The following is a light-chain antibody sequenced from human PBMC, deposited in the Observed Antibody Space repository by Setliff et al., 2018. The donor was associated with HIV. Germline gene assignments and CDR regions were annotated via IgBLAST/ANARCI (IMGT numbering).Light chain of an antibody. J-gene: IGLJ1*01. CDR2: DVT. Sequence: QSALTQPASVSGSPGQSITISCTGTSSDVGGYNYVSWYQHYPGKAPKFMIYDVTTRPSGVSNRFSGSKSGNTASLTISGLQAEDEADYYCSSYTSNNLYVFGTGTKVTVL. CDR3: SSYTSNNLYV. V-gene: IGLV2-14*03. CDR1: SSDVGGYNY.